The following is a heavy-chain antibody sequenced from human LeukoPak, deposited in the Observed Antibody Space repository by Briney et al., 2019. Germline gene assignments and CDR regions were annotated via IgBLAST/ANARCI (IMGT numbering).Heavy chain of an antibody. CDR2: IIPILGIT. J-gene: IGHJ4*02. D-gene: IGHD2-2*01. CDR3: ARESGVCASATCYQPFDY. Sequence: ASVKVSCKASGGTFSNYGITWVRQAPGQGLEWMGRIIPILGITNYAQKFQDRVTITADNSTTTVYMELSSLRSEDTAVYFCARESGVCASATCYQPFDYWGQGTLVTVSS. CDR1: GGTFSNYG. V-gene: IGHV1-69*04.